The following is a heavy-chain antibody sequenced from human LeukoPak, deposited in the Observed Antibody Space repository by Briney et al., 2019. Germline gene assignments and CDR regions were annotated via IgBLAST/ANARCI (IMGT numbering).Heavy chain of an antibody. CDR1: GGSFSGYY. CDR2: ISHSGST. V-gene: IGHV4-34*01. D-gene: IGHD3-22*01. Sequence: SETLSLTCAVYGGSFSGYYWSWIRQPPGKGLEWIGEISHSGSTNYNPSLKSRVTISVDTSKNQFSLKLSSVTAADTAVYYCARGPKYYYDSRDAFDIWGQGTMVTVSS. CDR3: ARGPKYYYDSRDAFDI. J-gene: IGHJ3*02.